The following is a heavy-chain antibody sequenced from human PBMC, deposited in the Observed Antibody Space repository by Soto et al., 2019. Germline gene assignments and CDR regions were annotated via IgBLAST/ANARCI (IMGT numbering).Heavy chain of an antibody. V-gene: IGHV1-2*02. CDR1: GYPVTAYY. CDR2: INPATGAA. J-gene: IGHJ3*02. CDR3: ARGGGVGVAGSAAFDM. Sequence: QLHLVQSGAVVKKPGASVTVSCSASGYPVTAYYMHWVRQAPGRGLEWMGGINPATGAAKYTQTFRGRVTLTRDTSTSKVFMELSGLTSEDTAVFYCARGGGVGVAGSAAFDMWGQGTLVTVSS. D-gene: IGHD3-3*01.